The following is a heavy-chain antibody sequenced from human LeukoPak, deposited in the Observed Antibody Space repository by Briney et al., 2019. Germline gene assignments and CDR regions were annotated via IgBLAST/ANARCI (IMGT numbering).Heavy chain of an antibody. CDR3: ARGSYQFDY. CDR1: GFTFSSYW. J-gene: IGHJ4*02. V-gene: IGHV3-7*01. CDR2: TKQDGSEK. D-gene: IGHD2-2*01. Sequence: GGSLRLSCAASGFTFSSYWMTWVRQAPGKGLEWVAKTKQDGSEKYYVDSVKGRLTISRDNAKNSLYLQMSSLRAEDTAVYYCARGSYQFDYWGQGTLVTVSS.